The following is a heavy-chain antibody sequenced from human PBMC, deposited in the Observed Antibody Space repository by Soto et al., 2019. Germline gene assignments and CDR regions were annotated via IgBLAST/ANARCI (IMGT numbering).Heavy chain of an antibody. D-gene: IGHD6-6*01. CDR3: ARAKHSSSSTNSDY. Sequence: GGSLRLSCAASGFTFSIYWMTWVRQAPGKGLEWVANIKQDGSEKYYVDSVKGRFTISRDNAKNSLYLQMNSLRAEDTAVYYCARAKHSSSSTNSDYWGQGTLVTVSS. CDR2: IKQDGSEK. CDR1: GFTFSIYW. J-gene: IGHJ4*02. V-gene: IGHV3-7*03.